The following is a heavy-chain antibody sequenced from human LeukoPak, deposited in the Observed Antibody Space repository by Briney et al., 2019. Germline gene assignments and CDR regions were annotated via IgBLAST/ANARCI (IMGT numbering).Heavy chain of an antibody. Sequence: GGSLRLSCAASGFTFDDYGMIWVRQAPGKGLEWVSGINWNGGSTGYADSVKGRFTISRDNARNSLYLQMNSLRAEDTAVYYCARGRYSGHSFFDYWGQGTLVTVSS. J-gene: IGHJ4*02. CDR3: ARGRYSGHSFFDY. CDR2: INWNGGST. CDR1: GFTFDDYG. V-gene: IGHV3-20*04. D-gene: IGHD5-12*01.